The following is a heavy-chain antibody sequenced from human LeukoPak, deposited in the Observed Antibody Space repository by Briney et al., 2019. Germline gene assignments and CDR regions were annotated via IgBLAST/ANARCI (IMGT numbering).Heavy chain of an antibody. J-gene: IGHJ5*02. V-gene: IGHV4-31*03. D-gene: IGHD2-15*01. Sequence: SETLSLTCTVSGGSISSGGYYWSWIRQHPGKGLEWIGYVYYSGSTYYNPSLKSRVTISVDTSKNQFSLKLSSVTAADTAEYYCARGLGYCSGGSCYASWFDPWGQGTLVTVSS. CDR3: ARGLGYCSGGSCYASWFDP. CDR2: VYYSGST. CDR1: GGSISSGGYY.